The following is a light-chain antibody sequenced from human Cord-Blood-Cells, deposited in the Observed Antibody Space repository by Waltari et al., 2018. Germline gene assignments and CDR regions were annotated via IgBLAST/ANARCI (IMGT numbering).Light chain of an antibody. CDR3: CSYAGSSDVV. CDR1: SRDVGSYNL. CDR2: EGS. Sequence: QSALTQPASVSGSPGQSITISCTGTSRDVGSYNLVSCYQQHPGKAPKRMIYEGSKRPSGVSNRFSGSKSGNTASLTISGLQAEDEADYYCCSYAGSSDVVFGGGTKLTVL. J-gene: IGLJ2*01. V-gene: IGLV2-23*01.